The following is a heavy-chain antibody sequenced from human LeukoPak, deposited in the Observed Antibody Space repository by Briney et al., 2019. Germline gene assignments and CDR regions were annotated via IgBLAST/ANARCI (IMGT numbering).Heavy chain of an antibody. J-gene: IGHJ4*02. CDR3: ARVSPGYGGWQGYFEY. CDR1: GFTFSSYA. V-gene: IGHV3-23*01. CDR2: ISGSGDNT. Sequence: PGGSLRLSCAASGFTFSSYAMSWVRQAPGKGLEWVSGISGSGDNTYYADSVKGRFTISRDNSENTLYLQMSSLRVEDTAVYHCARVSPGYGGWQGYFEYWGQGTLVTVSS. D-gene: IGHD4-23*01.